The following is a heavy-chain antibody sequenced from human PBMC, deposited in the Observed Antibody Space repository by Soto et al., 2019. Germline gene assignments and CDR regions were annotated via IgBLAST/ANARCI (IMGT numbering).Heavy chain of an antibody. CDR3: ARVRLGVTTRLVDY. V-gene: IGHV3-72*01. CDR1: GFTFSDHY. Sequence: EVQLVESGGGLVQPGGSLRLSCAASGFTFSDHYMDWVRQAPGKGLEWVGRIKNKANSYTTDYVASVKGRFTISRDDSKHSLALQMISLKTEDTAVYYWARVRLGVTTRLVDYWGQGTLVTFSS. D-gene: IGHD6-25*01. J-gene: IGHJ4*02. CDR2: IKNKANSYTT.